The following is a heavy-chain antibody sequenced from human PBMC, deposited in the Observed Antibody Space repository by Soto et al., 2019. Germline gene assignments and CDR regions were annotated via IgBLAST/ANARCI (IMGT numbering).Heavy chain of an antibody. CDR2: ISAYNGNT. Sequence: ASVKVSCKASGYTFTSYGISWVRQAPGQGLEWMGWISAYNGNTNYAQKLQGRVTMTTDTSTSTAYMELRSLRSDDTAVYYCARVALPQRGQEKGRIAVADRFDYWGQGTLVTVSS. CDR3: ARVALPQRGQEKGRIAVADRFDY. J-gene: IGHJ4*02. D-gene: IGHD6-19*01. CDR1: GYTFTSYG. V-gene: IGHV1-18*01.